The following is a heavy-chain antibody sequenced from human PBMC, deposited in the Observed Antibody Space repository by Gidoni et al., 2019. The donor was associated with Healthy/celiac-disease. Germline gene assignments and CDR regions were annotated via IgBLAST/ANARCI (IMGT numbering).Heavy chain of an antibody. Sequence: QVQLVESGGGVLQPGRSLRLSCAASGFPFSSYGMHWVRQAPGKGLEWVAVIWYDGSNKYYADSVKGRFTISRDNSKNTLYLQMNSLRAEDTAVYYCARSAAVYSGRNGGAFDIWGQGTMVTVSS. CDR2: IWYDGSNK. J-gene: IGHJ3*02. V-gene: IGHV3-33*01. CDR3: ARSAAVYSGRNGGAFDI. CDR1: GFPFSSYG. D-gene: IGHD1-26*01.